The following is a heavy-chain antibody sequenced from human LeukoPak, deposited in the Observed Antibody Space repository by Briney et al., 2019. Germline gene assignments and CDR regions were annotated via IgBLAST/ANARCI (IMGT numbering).Heavy chain of an antibody. J-gene: IGHJ4*02. CDR3: ARVQYYYDSSGYYYAQYPFAY. D-gene: IGHD3-22*01. CDR1: GYSISSGYY. Sequence: SETLSLTCTVSGYSISSGYYWGWIRQPPGKGLEWIGSIYHSGSTYYNPSLKSRVTISVDTSKNQFSLKLSSVTAADTAVYYCARVQYYYDSSGYYYAQYPFAYWGRGTLVTVSS. V-gene: IGHV4-38-2*02. CDR2: IYHSGST.